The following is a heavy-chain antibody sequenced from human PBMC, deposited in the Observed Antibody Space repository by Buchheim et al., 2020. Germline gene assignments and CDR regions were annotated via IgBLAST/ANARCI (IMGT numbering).Heavy chain of an antibody. Sequence: EVQLVESGGGLVQPGGSLRLSCAASGFTFSSYWMHWVRQAPGKGLVWVSRINSVGSSTSYADSVKGRFTIPRDNAKNTLYLQMNSLRAEDTAVYYCARVLQSYYDILTGPRAGSVDAFDIWGQGT. V-gene: IGHV3-74*01. CDR1: GFTFSSYW. J-gene: IGHJ3*02. CDR3: ARVLQSYYDILTGPRAGSVDAFDI. D-gene: IGHD3-9*01. CDR2: INSVGSST.